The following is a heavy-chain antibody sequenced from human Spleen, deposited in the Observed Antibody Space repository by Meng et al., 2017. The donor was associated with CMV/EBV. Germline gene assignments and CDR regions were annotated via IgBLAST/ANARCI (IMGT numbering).Heavy chain of an antibody. Sequence: GESLKISCAASEFIFSDYWMSWVRQAPGKGLQWVANVKQDGSEKYYVDSVKGRFTISRDNAKNSLYLQMNSLRAEDTAVYYCARSPYRLPTSWGQGTLVTVSS. V-gene: IGHV3-7*01. D-gene: IGHD1-26*01. CDR1: EFIFSDYW. CDR3: ARSPYRLPTS. CDR2: VKQDGSEK. J-gene: IGHJ4*02.